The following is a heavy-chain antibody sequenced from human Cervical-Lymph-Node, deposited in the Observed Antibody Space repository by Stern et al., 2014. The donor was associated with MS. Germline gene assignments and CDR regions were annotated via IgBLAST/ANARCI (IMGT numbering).Heavy chain of an antibody. Sequence: EVQLVESGGGLVQPGRSLRLSCTASGFTFGDSAMSWFRQGPGKGLEWVGFIRSKPFGGATEYAASVKGRFSISRDDSKSIAYLQMSSLKTEDTGVYYCTSHYDSSGYLPDNWGRGTLVTVSS. D-gene: IGHD3-22*01. CDR2: IRSKPFGGAT. V-gene: IGHV3-49*03. CDR1: GFTFGDSA. J-gene: IGHJ4*02. CDR3: TSHYDSSGYLPDN.